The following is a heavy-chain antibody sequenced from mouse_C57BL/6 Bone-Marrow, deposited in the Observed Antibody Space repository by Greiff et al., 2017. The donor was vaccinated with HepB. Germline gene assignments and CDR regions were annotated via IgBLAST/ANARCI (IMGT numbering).Heavy chain of an antibody. V-gene: IGHV5-6*01. J-gene: IGHJ4*01. CDR3: ARHRPPVTTNYAMDY. D-gene: IGHD1-1*01. Sequence: EVKVVESGGDLVKPGGSLKLSCAASGFTFSSYGMSWVRQTPDKRLEWVATISSGGSYTYYPDSVKGRFTISRDNAKNTLYLQMSSLKSEDTAMYYCARHRPPVTTNYAMDYWGQGTSVTVSS. CDR1: GFTFSSYG. CDR2: ISSGGSYT.